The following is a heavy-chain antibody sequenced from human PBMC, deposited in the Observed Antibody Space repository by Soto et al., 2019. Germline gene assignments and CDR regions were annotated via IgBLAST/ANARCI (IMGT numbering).Heavy chain of an antibody. CDR2: LIPMFNRP. J-gene: IGHJ6*02. V-gene: IGHV1-69*01. Sequence: QVQLVQSGAEVKKPGSSVKVSCKASGGTFSSYAISWVRQAPGQGLEWMGGLIPMFNRPHSARKFQGRVTITADESTSTAYMDLSSLRSEDTAVYYCARGQFHHVSNYYYALDVWGQGTTVTVPS. CDR1: GGTFSSYA. CDR3: ARGQFHHVSNYYYALDV.